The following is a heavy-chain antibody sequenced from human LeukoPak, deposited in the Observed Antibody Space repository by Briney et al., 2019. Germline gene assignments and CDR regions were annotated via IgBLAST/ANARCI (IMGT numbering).Heavy chain of an antibody. CDR1: GFTFTSFA. V-gene: IGHV3-23*01. CDR2: ISRSGVAT. Sequence: PGGSLRLSCAASGFTFTSFAMSWVRQAPGKGLEWVSTISRSGVATYYANSVKGRFTISRDNSKNTVYLQVNSLRAEDTAIYYCAKNGDRGAYCSGGSCYPYYYYYMDVWGKGTTVTISS. J-gene: IGHJ6*03. CDR3: AKNGDRGAYCSGGSCYPYYYYYMDV. D-gene: IGHD2-15*01.